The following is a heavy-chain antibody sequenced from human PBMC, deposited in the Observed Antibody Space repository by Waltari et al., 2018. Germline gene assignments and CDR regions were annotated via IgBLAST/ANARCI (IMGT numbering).Heavy chain of an antibody. D-gene: IGHD2-21*02. CDR1: GFTFSRYW. Sequence: EVQLVESGGGFVQPGGSLRLSCEASGFTFSRYWMRWVRQVPGKGLVWVGRITGDGSGTTYAASVKGRFTISRDNAKNTLFLQMNSLRDEDTAVYYCARYVVVTAGDYWGQGTLVAVSS. CDR2: ITGDGSGT. J-gene: IGHJ4*02. CDR3: ARYVVVTAGDY. V-gene: IGHV3-74*03.